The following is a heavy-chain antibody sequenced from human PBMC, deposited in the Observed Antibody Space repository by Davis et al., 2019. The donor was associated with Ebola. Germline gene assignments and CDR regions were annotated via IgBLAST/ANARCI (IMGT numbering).Heavy chain of an antibody. CDR3: ARVPDSSGYSGLDY. Sequence: GGSLRLSCAASGFTFSDYYMSWIRQAPGKGLEWVSYISSSSSYTNYADSVKGRFTISRDNAKNSLYLQMNSLRAEDTAVYYCARVPDSSGYSGLDYWGQGTLVTVSS. CDR1: GFTFSDYY. D-gene: IGHD3-22*01. V-gene: IGHV3-11*06. CDR2: ISSSSSYT. J-gene: IGHJ4*02.